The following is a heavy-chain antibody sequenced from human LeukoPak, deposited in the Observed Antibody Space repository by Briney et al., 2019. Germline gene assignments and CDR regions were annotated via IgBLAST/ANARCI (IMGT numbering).Heavy chain of an antibody. Sequence: PGGSLRLSCAASGFTVSSNYMSWVRQAPGKGLEWVAVIYSGGSTYYADSVKGRFTISRDNSKNTLYLQMNSLRAEDTAVYYCARARGYCSGGSCYPDYYYGMDVWGQGTTVTVSS. V-gene: IGHV3-66*01. CDR3: ARARGYCSGGSCYPDYYYGMDV. J-gene: IGHJ6*02. CDR2: IYSGGST. CDR1: GFTVSSNY. D-gene: IGHD2-15*01.